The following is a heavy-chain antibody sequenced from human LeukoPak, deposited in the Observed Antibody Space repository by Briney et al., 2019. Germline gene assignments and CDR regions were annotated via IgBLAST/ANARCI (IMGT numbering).Heavy chain of an antibody. J-gene: IGHJ4*02. Sequence: GASVKVSCKASGYTFTGYYMHWVRQAPGQGLEWMGWINPNSGGTNYAQKFQGRVTMTRDTSISTAYMELSRLKSDNTAVYYCARSYYDYVWGSLGKEYYFDYWGQGTLVTVSS. CDR3: ARSYYDYVWGSLGKEYYFDY. CDR1: GYTFTGYY. V-gene: IGHV1-2*02. CDR2: INPNSGGT. D-gene: IGHD3-16*01.